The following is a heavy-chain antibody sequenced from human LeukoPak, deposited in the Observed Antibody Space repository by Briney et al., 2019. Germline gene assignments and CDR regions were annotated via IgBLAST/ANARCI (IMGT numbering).Heavy chain of an antibody. Sequence: PGGSLRLSCAASGLAVSTSVIYWFRQAPGKGLEWVSDIKDHDAKGSYADSVKGRFTISRDNSKNTLYLQMNSLRAEDTAVYYCARAGGPDYYGSGSYYNDFDYWGQGTLVTVSS. CDR3: ARAGGPDYYGSGSYYNDFDY. J-gene: IGHJ4*02. CDR1: GLAVSTSV. V-gene: IGHV3-23*01. CDR2: IKDHDAKG. D-gene: IGHD3-10*01.